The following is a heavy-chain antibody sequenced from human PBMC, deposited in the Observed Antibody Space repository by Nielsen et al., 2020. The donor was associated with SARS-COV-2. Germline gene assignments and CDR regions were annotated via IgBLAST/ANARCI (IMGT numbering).Heavy chain of an antibody. Sequence: GESLKISCEASGFMFSAYGMHWVRQAPGKGLEWVASHDGSDEHYADSVKGRFTISRDSSKNTVYLQMKSLGAEDTAVYYCAKNYYSNRWSFFDAWGQGAPVTVSS. CDR3: AKNYYSNRWSFFDA. CDR1: GFMFSAYG. V-gene: IGHV3-30*02. CDR2: HDGSDE. D-gene: IGHD4-11*01. J-gene: IGHJ4*02.